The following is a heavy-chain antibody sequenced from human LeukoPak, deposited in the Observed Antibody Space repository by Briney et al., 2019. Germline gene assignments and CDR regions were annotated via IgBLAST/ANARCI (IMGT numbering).Heavy chain of an antibody. CDR1: GYSISSGYY. CDR2: IYHSGNT. D-gene: IGHD6-19*01. Sequence: SETLSLTCAVSGYSISSGYYWGWIRQPPGKGLEWIGSIYHSGNTNYNPSLKSRVTISVDTSKNQFSLKLSSVTAADTAVYYCAREVAVAGTAIDYWGQGTLVTVSS. J-gene: IGHJ4*02. V-gene: IGHV4-38-2*02. CDR3: AREVAVAGTAIDY.